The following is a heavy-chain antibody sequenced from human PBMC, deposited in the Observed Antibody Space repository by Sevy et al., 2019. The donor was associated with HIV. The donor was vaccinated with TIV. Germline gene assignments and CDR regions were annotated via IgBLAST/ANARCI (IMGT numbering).Heavy chain of an antibody. J-gene: IGHJ4*02. CDR1: GFSIDNFA. V-gene: IGHV3-23*01. D-gene: IGHD2-2*01. Sequence: GGSLRLSCAASGFSIDNFAMTWVRQAPGRGLEWVSAIGGRDGTTYYADSVKGRFTISRDFSRNTVYLQMNSLRVGDTAVYYCVRRYQLKAPFYFDSWGQGTLVTVSS. CDR2: IGGRDGTT. CDR3: VRRYQLKAPFYFDS.